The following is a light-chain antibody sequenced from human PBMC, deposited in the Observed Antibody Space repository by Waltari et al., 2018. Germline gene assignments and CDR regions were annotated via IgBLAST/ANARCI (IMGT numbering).Light chain of an antibody. J-gene: IGLJ3*02. CDR2: DVS. Sequence: QSALTQPAAVSGSPGQSVTISCTDASSDIGRYDIVSWYQQHPGNAPKLVISDVSKRPSGVSDRFSGSKSGDTASLTISGLQFEDEADYYCCSYAGNYVWVFGGGTRLTVL. CDR1: SSDIGRYDI. CDR3: CSYAGNYVWV. V-gene: IGLV2-23*02.